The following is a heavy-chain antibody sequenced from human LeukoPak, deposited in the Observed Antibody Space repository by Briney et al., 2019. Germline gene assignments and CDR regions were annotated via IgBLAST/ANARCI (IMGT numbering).Heavy chain of an antibody. J-gene: IGHJ4*02. D-gene: IGHD6-13*01. CDR3: AKPSSSWPSYYFVS. Sequence: PGGSLRLSCAVSGFTFSSYAMSWVPQAPGKGREWVSALSSGGTETYYVDSVKGRFTISRDNSKNTLHLQMNSLRAEDTAVYYCAKPSSSWPSYYFVSGGQGTLVTVSS. V-gene: IGHV3-23*01. CDR2: LSSGGTET. CDR1: GFTFSSYA.